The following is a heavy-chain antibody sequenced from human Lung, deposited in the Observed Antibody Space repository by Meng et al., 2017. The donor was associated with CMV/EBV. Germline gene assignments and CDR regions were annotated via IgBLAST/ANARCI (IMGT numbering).Heavy chain of an antibody. CDR1: GFSFSGFE. V-gene: IGHV3-48*03. J-gene: IGHJ4*02. D-gene: IGHD6-6*01. CDR2: ISCGGTTI. Sequence: GGSLRLSCEASGFSFSGFEMHWVRQAPGKGLEWIAHISCGGTTINYADSVKGRFTISRDNANNSLFLQMNSLRVEDTAVYYCARKVSSSGLYWGQGTLVTVSS. CDR3: ARKVSSSGLY.